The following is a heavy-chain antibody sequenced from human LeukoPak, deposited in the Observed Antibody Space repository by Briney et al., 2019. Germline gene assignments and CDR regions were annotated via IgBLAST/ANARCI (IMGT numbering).Heavy chain of an antibody. D-gene: IGHD3-3*01. J-gene: IGHJ4*02. CDR3: AKDFWSGSYPNC. CDR2: SGSGGST. Sequence: GESLRLSCAASGFTFSSYAMSWVRQAPGKGLEWVSGSGSGGSTYYADSVKGRFTISRDNSKNMLYLQMNSLRAEDTAVYYCAKDFWSGSYPNCWGQGTLVTV. V-gene: IGHV3-23*01. CDR1: GFTFSSYA.